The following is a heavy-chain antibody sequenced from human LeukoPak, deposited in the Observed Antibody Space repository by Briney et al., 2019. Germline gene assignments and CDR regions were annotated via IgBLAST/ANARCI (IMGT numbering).Heavy chain of an antibody. J-gene: IGHJ4*02. V-gene: IGHV3-23*01. Sequence: GGSLRLSCVGSGFTFRSHAMSWVRQAPEKGLEFVSGIYENGGTTYYADSVKGRFSISRDNAKNSLYLQMDSLRVEDTAVYYCAKGKRYPDYWGQGTLVTVSS. CDR1: GFTFRSHA. CDR2: IYENGGTT. D-gene: IGHD1-1*01. CDR3: AKGKRYPDY.